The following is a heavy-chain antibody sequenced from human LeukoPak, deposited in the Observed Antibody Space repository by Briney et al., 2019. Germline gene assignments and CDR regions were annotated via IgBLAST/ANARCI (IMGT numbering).Heavy chain of an antibody. J-gene: IGHJ6*02. CDR3: ARDIVEVPAAVAYYGMDV. Sequence: SVKVSCKASGGTFSSYAISWVRQAPGQGLEWMGRIIPILGIANYAQKFQGRVTITADKSTSTAYMELSSLRSEGTAVYYCARDIVEVPAAVAYYGMDVWGQGTTVTVSS. D-gene: IGHD2-2*01. CDR2: IIPILGIA. V-gene: IGHV1-69*04. CDR1: GGTFSSYA.